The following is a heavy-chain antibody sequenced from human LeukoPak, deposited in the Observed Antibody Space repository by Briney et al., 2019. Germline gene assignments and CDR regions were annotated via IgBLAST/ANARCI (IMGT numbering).Heavy chain of an antibody. CDR2: INPNSGGT. CDR3: ARDSGERGSGSYLIAY. D-gene: IGHD3-10*01. Sequence: ASVKVSCKASGYTFTGYYMHWVRQAPGQGLEWMGWINPNSGGTNYAQKFQGRVTTTRDTSIGTAYMELSRLRSDDTAVYYCARDSGERGSGSYLIAYWGQGTLVTVSS. CDR1: GYTFTGYY. J-gene: IGHJ4*02. V-gene: IGHV1-2*02.